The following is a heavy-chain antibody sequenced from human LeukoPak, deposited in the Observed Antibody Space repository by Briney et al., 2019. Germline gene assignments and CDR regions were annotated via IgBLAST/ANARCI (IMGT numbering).Heavy chain of an antibody. J-gene: IGHJ4*02. CDR2: IHTDGTT. CDR1: GFSVSNNH. V-gene: IGHV3-53*01. D-gene: IGHD5-12*01. Sequence: GGSLRLSCAVSGFSVSNNHMSWVRQAPGKGPEWVSVIHTDGTTYYADSVQGRFTVSRHNSRNTLYLQMDSLRADDTAVYYRARGYSGYDPFDYWGQGTLVTVSS. CDR3: ARGYSGYDPFDY.